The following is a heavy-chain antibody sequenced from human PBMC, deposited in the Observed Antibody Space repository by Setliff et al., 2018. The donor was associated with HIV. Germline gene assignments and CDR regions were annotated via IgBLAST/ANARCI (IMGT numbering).Heavy chain of an antibody. V-gene: IGHV1-69*10. D-gene: IGHD3-16*01. CDR3: AKDRGRGNWLDP. J-gene: IGHJ5*02. Sequence: GASVKVSCKASGGTFSSYAISWVRQAPGQGLEWMGGIIPIIGITNQAQKFQGRVTITADKSTNTAYMELSSLRSEDTAVYYCAKDRGRGNWLDPWGQGTLVTV. CDR1: GGTFSSYA. CDR2: IIPIIGIT.